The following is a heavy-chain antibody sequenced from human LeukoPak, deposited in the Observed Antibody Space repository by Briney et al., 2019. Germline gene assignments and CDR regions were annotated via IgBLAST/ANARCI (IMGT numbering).Heavy chain of an antibody. J-gene: IGHJ4*02. CDR1: GGSFSGHY. CDR3: ARVPYSSGWYPFDY. Sequence: SETLSLTCAVYGGSFSGHYWSWIRQPPGKGLEWIGEINHSGSTNYNPSLKSRVTISVDTSKNQFSLKLSSVTAADTAVYYCARVPYSSGWYPFDYWGQGTLVTVSS. CDR2: INHSGST. V-gene: IGHV4-34*01. D-gene: IGHD6-19*01.